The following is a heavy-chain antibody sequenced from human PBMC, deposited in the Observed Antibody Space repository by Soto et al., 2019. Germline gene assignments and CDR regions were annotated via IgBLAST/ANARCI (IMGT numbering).Heavy chain of an antibody. J-gene: IGHJ6*02. CDR2: ISSSSSTI. D-gene: IGHD5-18*01. CDR1: GFTFSSYS. Sequence: GGSLRLSCAASGFTFSSYSMNWVRQAPGKGLEWVSYISSSSSTIYYADSVKGRFTISRDNAKNSLYLQMNSLRDEDTAVYYCARDSVDTAMFYYYYYGMDVWGQGTTVTVSS. CDR3: ARDSVDTAMFYYYYYGMDV. V-gene: IGHV3-48*02.